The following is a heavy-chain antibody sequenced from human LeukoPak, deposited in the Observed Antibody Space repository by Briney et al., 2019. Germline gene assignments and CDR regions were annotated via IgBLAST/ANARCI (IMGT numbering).Heavy chain of an antibody. D-gene: IGHD1-26*01. J-gene: IGHJ6*02. CDR3: ARDREGYYYYGMDV. V-gene: IGHV4-59*01. CDR2: IYYSGST. CDR1: GGSISSYF. Sequence: SETLSLTCTVSGGSISSYFWSWIRQPPGKGLEWMGYIYYSGSTNYNPSLKTRGTISVDTSKNQFSLKLSSVTAADTAVYYCARDREGYYYYGMDVWGQGTTVTVSS.